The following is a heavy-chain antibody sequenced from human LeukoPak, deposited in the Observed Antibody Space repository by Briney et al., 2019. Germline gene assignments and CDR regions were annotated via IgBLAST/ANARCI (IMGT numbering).Heavy chain of an antibody. J-gene: IGHJ3*02. CDR2: IYYSGST. Sequence: PSETLSLTCTVSGGSISSYYWSWIRQPPGKGLEWIGYIYYSGSTNYNPSLKSRVTISVDTSKNQFSLKLSSVTAADTAVYYCARLSETTVTVDAFDIWDQGTMVTVSS. V-gene: IGHV4-59*08. CDR1: GGSISSYY. D-gene: IGHD4-17*01. CDR3: ARLSETTVTVDAFDI.